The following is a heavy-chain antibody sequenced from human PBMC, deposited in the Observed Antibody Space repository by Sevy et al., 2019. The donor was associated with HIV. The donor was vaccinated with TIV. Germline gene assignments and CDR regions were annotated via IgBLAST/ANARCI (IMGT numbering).Heavy chain of an antibody. CDR1: GGSINSDH. Sequence: SETLSLTCTVSGGSINSDHWNWIRQPPGKGLEWIGYVYYTGGTNYNPSLKNRVTISVDRTKNQFSLKLTSVTAADTAVCYCARRNDFDIWGQGTMVTLSS. CDR3: ARRNDFDI. CDR2: VYYTGGT. J-gene: IGHJ3*02. V-gene: IGHV4-59*08.